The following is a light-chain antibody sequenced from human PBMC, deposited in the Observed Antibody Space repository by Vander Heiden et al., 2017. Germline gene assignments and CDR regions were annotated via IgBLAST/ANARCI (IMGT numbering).Light chain of an antibody. CDR3: QAGDSSVYGV. CDR1: KLGDKF. CDR2: QND. Sequence: SFALTPPPSVSVSPGPTASITCSGHKLGDKFASWYQQGQVQSPVLVIYQNDKRPSGIPERFSGFNSGNTATLTVTGTQDVDEADYYCQAGDSSVYGVFGGGTKLTVL. J-gene: IGLJ3*02. V-gene: IGLV3-1*01.